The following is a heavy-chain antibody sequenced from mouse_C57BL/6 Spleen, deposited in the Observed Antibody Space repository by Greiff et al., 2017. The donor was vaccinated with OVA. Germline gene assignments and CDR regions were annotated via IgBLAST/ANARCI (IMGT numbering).Heavy chain of an antibody. CDR1: GYTFTSYW. CDR3: AREGFDV. Sequence: QVQLKQPGAELVRPGTSVKLSCKASGYTFTSYWMHWVKQRPGQGLEWIGVIDPSDSYTNYHQKFKGQATLTVDTSSSTAYMQLSSLTSEDSAVYYCAREGFDVWGTGTTVTVSS. J-gene: IGHJ1*03. V-gene: IGHV1-59*01. CDR2: IDPSDSYT.